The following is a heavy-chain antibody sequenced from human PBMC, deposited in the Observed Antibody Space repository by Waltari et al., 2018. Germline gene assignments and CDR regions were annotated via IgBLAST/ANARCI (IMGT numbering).Heavy chain of an antibody. D-gene: IGHD3-3*01. J-gene: IGHJ4*02. Sequence: EVQLVKSGGGLVKSGGSLILSCVASVLTLTNFSMNWVRRAPGKGLEWVSSISSTSTYIYYGDSVKGRFTISRDNAKKSVYLQLSGLRAEDTAIYYCARDHTRKDRFLDLWGQGTLVTVSS. V-gene: IGHV3-21*01. CDR2: ISSTSTYI. CDR3: ARDHTRKDRFLDL. CDR1: VLTLTNFS.